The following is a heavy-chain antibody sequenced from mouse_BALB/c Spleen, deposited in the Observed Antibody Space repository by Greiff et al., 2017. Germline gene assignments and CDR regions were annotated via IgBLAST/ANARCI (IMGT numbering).Heavy chain of an antibody. CDR3: TPYYRYDGVAY. J-gene: IGHJ3*01. CDR1: GYTFTDYE. CDR2: IDPETGGT. Sequence: VQLQQSGAELVRPGASVTLSCKASGYTFTDYEMHWVKQTPVHGLEWIGAIDPETGGTAYNQKFKGKATLTADKSSSTAYMELRSLTSEDSAVYYCTPYYRYDGVAYWGQGTLVTVSA. V-gene: IGHV1-15*01. D-gene: IGHD2-14*01.